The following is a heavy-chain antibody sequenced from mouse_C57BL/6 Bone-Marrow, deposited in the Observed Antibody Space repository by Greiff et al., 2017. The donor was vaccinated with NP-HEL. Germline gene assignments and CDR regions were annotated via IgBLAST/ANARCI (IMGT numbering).Heavy chain of an antibody. CDR3: ARVILEDYYAMDY. V-gene: IGHV1-19*01. Sequence: EVQLQQSGPVLVKPGASVKMSCKASGYTFTDYYMNWVKQSHGKSLEWIGVINPYNGGPSYNQKFKGKATLTVDKSSSTAYMELNSLTSEDSAVYYCARVILEDYYAMDYWGQGTSVTVSS. J-gene: IGHJ4*01. CDR2: INPYNGGP. D-gene: IGHD2-14*01. CDR1: GYTFTDYY.